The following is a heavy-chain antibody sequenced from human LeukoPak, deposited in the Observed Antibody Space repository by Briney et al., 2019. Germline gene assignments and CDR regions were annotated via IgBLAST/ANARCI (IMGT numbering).Heavy chain of an antibody. CDR1: GFTFNSFS. J-gene: IGHJ4*02. D-gene: IGHD6-13*01. Sequence: PGGSLRLSCAASGFTFNSFSMVWVRQGPGRGLEYVSGISGNGGSTSYANSVKDRFTISRDNSKDTVFLQMGSLRGEDMAVYYCTRRPYSSSWYYFDYWGQGTLVTVSS. CDR3: TRRPYSSSWYYFDY. CDR2: ISGNGGST. V-gene: IGHV3-64*01.